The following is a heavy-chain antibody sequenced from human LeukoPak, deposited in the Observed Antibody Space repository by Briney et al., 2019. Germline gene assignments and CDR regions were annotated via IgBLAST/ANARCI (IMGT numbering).Heavy chain of an antibody. Sequence: GGSLRLSCAASGFTFSSYSMNWVRQAPGKGLEWVSSISSSSSYIYYADSVKGRFTISRDNAKNSLYLQMNSLRAEDTAVYYCARDFGGRGKVDPWGQGTLVTVSS. CDR3: ARDFGGRGKVDP. CDR2: ISSSSSYI. CDR1: GFTFSSYS. D-gene: IGHD2-15*01. V-gene: IGHV3-21*01. J-gene: IGHJ5*02.